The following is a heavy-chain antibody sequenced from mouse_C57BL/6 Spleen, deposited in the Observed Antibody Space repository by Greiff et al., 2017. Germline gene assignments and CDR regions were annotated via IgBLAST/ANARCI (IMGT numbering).Heavy chain of an antibody. J-gene: IGHJ4*01. D-gene: IGHD2-3*01. V-gene: IGHV1-72*01. CDR3: ATDGYYGAMDY. Sequence: VQLQQSGAELVKPGASVKLSCKASGYTFTSYWMHWVKQRPGRGLEWIGRIDPTSGGTKYNEKFKSKATLTVDKPSSTAYMQLSSLTSEDSAVYYCATDGYYGAMDYWGQGTSVTVSS. CDR1: GYTFTSYW. CDR2: IDPTSGGT.